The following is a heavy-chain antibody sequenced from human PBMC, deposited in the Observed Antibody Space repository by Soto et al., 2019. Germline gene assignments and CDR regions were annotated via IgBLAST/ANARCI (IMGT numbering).Heavy chain of an antibody. J-gene: IGHJ6*02. V-gene: IGHV3-30*18. CDR2: ITYDGDNK. Sequence: QVQLVESGGGVVQPGRSLRLSCAASGFTFGTYGMHWVRQAPGKGLEWVALITYDGDNKYYEDSVKGRFTISRDNSKNTLCLQMNRLRAEDTAVYYCAKDLMPWGSAARLDPYFYDMDTWGQGTRVTVSS. CDR1: GFTFGTYG. D-gene: IGHD6-25*01. CDR3: AKDLMPWGSAARLDPYFYDMDT.